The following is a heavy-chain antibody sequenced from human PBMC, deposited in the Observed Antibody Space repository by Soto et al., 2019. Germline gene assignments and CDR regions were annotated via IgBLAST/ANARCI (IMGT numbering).Heavy chain of an antibody. J-gene: IGHJ4*02. CDR1: GLTISSYG. V-gene: IGHV3-33*01. Sequence: GPMRLSSTASGLTISSYGMHWVSKNKGKGLEWVAVIWYDGSNKYYADSVKGRFTISRDNSKNTLYLQMNSLGAEDTAVYYCARDLTYYDILTGYYQYYFDYWGQGTLVTVSS. CDR2: IWYDGSNK. D-gene: IGHD3-9*01. CDR3: ARDLTYYDILTGYYQYYFDY.